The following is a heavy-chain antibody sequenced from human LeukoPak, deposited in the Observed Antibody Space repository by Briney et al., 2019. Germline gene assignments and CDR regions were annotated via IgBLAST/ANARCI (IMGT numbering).Heavy chain of an antibody. CDR2: IYSGGYT. Sequence: PGGSLRLSCAASGFTISSKYMTWVRQTPGKGLEWVSVIYSGGYTSYTDSVKGRFTISRDNSKNTLYLQMNSLRAEDTAVYYCAMLSVAATQVDYWGQGTLVTVSS. J-gene: IGHJ4*02. D-gene: IGHD2-15*01. CDR3: AMLSVAATQVDY. CDR1: GFTISSKY. V-gene: IGHV3-66*01.